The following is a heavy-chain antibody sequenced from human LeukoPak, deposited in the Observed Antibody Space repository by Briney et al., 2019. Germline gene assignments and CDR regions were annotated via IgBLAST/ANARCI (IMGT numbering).Heavy chain of an antibody. Sequence: SQTLSLTCTVSGGSISSGVSYWSWIRQHPGKGLEWIAYIYYSGSSSYNPSLKSRVTISVDTSKNQFSLKLSSVTAADTAVYYCARDYRFDSGYDLLDAFDVWGQGTMVTVSS. CDR2: IYYSGSS. CDR3: ARDYRFDSGYDLLDAFDV. CDR1: GGSISSGVSY. D-gene: IGHD5-12*01. J-gene: IGHJ3*01. V-gene: IGHV4-31*03.